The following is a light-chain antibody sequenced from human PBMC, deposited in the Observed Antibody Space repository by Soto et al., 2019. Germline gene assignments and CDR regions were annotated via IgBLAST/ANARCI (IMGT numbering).Light chain of an antibody. J-gene: IGKJ1*01. Sequence: DIQMTQSPSRLPGSVGDRLTITCRASQTISSWLAWYQQKTGKAPKXXIYKASTLKSGVPSRFSGSGYGTEFNLTISSLQTDEFATYYCQHYNSYSEAFGQGTKVDIK. CDR1: QTISSW. CDR3: QHYNSYSEA. V-gene: IGKV1-5*03. CDR2: KAS.